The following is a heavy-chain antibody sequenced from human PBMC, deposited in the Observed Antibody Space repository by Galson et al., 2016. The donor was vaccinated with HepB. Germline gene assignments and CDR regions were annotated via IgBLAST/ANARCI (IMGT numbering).Heavy chain of an antibody. CDR2: IDWDDGK. Sequence: PALVKPTQTLTLTCTLSGFSLSTRTMRVSWIRQPPGKALEWLARIDWDDGKFYNSSLKTRLTISKDTSKNQVVLAMTNMDPLDTATYYCARIKAGAVADLYFDYWGQGTLVTVSS. CDR1: GFSLSTRTMR. CDR3: ARIKAGAVADLYFDY. V-gene: IGHV2-70*04. J-gene: IGHJ4*02. D-gene: IGHD6-19*01.